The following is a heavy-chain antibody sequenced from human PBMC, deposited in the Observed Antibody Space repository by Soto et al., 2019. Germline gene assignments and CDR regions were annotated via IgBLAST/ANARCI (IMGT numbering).Heavy chain of an antibody. CDR1: GFTFSSYS. V-gene: IGHV3-21*01. Sequence: GGSLRLSCAACGFTFSSYSMNWVRQAPGKGLEWVSSISSSSSYIYYADSVKGRFTISRDNAKNSLYLQMNSLRAEDTAVYYCARGPDGYNSVWGQGTLVTVSS. J-gene: IGHJ4*02. D-gene: IGHD5-12*01. CDR2: ISSSSSYI. CDR3: ARGPDGYNSV.